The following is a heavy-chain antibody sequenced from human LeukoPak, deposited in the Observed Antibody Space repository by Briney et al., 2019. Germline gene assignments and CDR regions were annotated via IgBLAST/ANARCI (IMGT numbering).Heavy chain of an antibody. CDR1: GYTLTELS. CDR2: FDPEDGET. V-gene: IGHV1-24*01. D-gene: IGHD1-26*01. Sequence: ASVTVSCKVSGYTLTELSMHWVRQAPGKGLEWMGGFDPEDGETIYAQKFQGRVTMTEDTSTDTAYMELSRLRSDDTAVYYCARDMDSGPDFFDYWGLGTLVTVSS. CDR3: ARDMDSGPDFFDY. J-gene: IGHJ4*02.